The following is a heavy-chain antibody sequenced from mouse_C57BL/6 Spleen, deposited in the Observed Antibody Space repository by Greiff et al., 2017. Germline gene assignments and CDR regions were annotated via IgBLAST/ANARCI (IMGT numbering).Heavy chain of an antibody. Sequence: EVKVVESGPELVKPGASVKISCKASGYSFTGYYMHWVKQSSEKSLEWIGEINPSTGGTSYNQKFKGKATLTVDKSSSTAYMQLKSLTSEDSAVYYCASHTSFYFDYWSQGTTLTVSS. D-gene: IGHD6-1*01. CDR1: GYSFTGYY. V-gene: IGHV1-43*01. CDR2: INPSTGGT. J-gene: IGHJ2*01. CDR3: ASHTSFYFDY.